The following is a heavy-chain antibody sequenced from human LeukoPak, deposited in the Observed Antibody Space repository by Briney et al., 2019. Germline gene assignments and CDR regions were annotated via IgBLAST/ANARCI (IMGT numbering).Heavy chain of an antibody. CDR3: ARDSSGWRFDY. CDR2: IYYSGST. Sequence: PENLSLTCTVSGGSISSCYWSWIRQPPRKGLEWVGYIYYSGSTNYHPSLKSRVTISVDTSKNQFSLKLSSVTAADTAVYYCARDSSGWRFDYWGQGTLVTVSS. J-gene: IGHJ4*02. V-gene: IGHV4-59*01. CDR1: GGSISSCY. D-gene: IGHD6-19*01.